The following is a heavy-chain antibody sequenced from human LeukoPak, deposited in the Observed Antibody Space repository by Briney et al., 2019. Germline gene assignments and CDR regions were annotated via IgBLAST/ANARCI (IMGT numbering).Heavy chain of an antibody. CDR3: ARVYSGSEFDY. V-gene: IGHV3-7*01. J-gene: IGHJ4*02. CDR1: GFTFSSYW. CDR2: IKQDGSEK. D-gene: IGHD1-26*01. Sequence: PGGSPRLSCAASGFTFSSYWMSWVRQAPGKGLEWVANIKQDGSEKYYVDSVKGRFTISRDNAKNSLYLQMNSLRAEDTAVYYCARVYSGSEFDYWGQGTLVTVSS.